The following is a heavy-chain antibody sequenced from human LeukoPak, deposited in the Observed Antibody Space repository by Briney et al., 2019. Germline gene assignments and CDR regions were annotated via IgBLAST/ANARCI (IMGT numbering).Heavy chain of an antibody. Sequence: SETLSLTCTVSGGSVSSGSYYWSWIRQPPGKGLEWIGYIYYSGSTYYNPSLKSRVTISVDTSKNQFSLKLSSVTAADTAVYYCARGVGATTVNYYYGMDVWGQGTTVTVSS. V-gene: IGHV4-61*01. D-gene: IGHD1-26*01. J-gene: IGHJ6*02. CDR3: ARGVGATTVNYYYGMDV. CDR1: GGSVSSGSYY. CDR2: IYYSGST.